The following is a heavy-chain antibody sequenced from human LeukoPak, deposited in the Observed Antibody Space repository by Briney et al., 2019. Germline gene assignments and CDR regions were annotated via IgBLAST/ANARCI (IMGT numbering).Heavy chain of an antibody. CDR1: GGSFSGYY. J-gene: IGHJ4*02. CDR3: ARVRQVIKDYFDY. V-gene: IGHV4-34*01. D-gene: IGHD3-16*02. Sequence: SETLSLTCAVYGGSFSGYYWSWIRQPPGKGLEWIGEINHSGSTNYNPSLKSRVTISVDTSKNQFSLKLSSVTAADTAVYYCARVRQVIKDYFDYWGQGTLVTVSS. CDR2: INHSGST.